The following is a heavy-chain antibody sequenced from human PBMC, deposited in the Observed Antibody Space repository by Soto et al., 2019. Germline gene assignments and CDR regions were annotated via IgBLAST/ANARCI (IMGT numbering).Heavy chain of an antibody. CDR2: IYYSGST. CDR3: ARHRLEVRSSGWYTESSYFDY. CDR1: GGSISSSSYY. D-gene: IGHD6-19*01. J-gene: IGHJ4*02. Sequence: SETLSLTCTVSGGSISSSSYYWGWIRQPPGKGLEWIGSIYYSGSTYYNPSLKSRVTISVDTSKNQFSLKLSSVTAADTAVYYCARHRLEVRSSGWYTESSYFDYWGQGTLVTVSS. V-gene: IGHV4-39*01.